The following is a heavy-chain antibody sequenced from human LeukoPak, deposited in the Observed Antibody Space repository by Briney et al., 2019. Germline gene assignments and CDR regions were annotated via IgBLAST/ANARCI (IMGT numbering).Heavy chain of an antibody. CDR1: GGSISSGSYY. CDR3: ARVSGYYYYFDY. D-gene: IGHD3-22*01. CDR2: IYTSGST. Sequence: SETLSLTCTVSGGSISSGSYYWSWIRQPAGKGLEGIGRIYTSGSTNYNPSLKSRVTISVDTSKNQFSLKLSSVTAADTAVYYCARVSGYYYYFDYWGQGTLVTVSS. J-gene: IGHJ4*02. V-gene: IGHV4-61*02.